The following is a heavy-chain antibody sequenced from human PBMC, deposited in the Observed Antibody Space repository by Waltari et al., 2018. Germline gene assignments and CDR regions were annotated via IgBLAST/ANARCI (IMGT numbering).Heavy chain of an antibody. J-gene: IGHJ4*02. CDR3: VRARIDY. Sequence: EVQLVESGGGLVQPGGSLRLCCAPAGFTFSSYWMTWVRQVPGKGLEWVANINPDGSDKYYVDSVKGRFTISRDNAKNSLYLQMNSLRVEDTAVYYCVRARIDYWGQGTLVTVSS. CDR1: GFTFSSYW. V-gene: IGHV3-7*01. CDR2: INPDGSDK.